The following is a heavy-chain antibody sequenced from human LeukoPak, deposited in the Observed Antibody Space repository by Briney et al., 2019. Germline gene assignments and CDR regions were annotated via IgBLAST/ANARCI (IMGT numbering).Heavy chain of an antibody. CDR2: INHSGST. J-gene: IGHJ5*02. CDR3: ARKRITIFGVVITQFDP. D-gene: IGHD3-3*01. Sequence: PSETLSLTCTVSGGSISSYYWSWIRQPPGKGLEWIGEINHSGSTNYNPSLKSRVTISVDTSKNQFSLKLSSVTAADTAVYYCARKRITIFGVVITQFDPWGQGTLVTVSS. V-gene: IGHV4-34*01. CDR1: GGSISSYY.